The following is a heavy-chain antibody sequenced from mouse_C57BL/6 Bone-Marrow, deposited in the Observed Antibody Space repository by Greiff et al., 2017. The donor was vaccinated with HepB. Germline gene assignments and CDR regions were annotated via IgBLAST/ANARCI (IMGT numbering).Heavy chain of an antibody. V-gene: IGHV1-7*01. D-gene: IGHD4-1*01. CDR2: INPSSGYT. CDR3: AQDSNLPAWFAY. CDR1: GYTFTSYW. J-gene: IGHJ3*01. Sequence: QVQLKESGAELAKPGASVKLSCKASGYTFTSYWMHWVKQRPGQGLEWIGYINPSSGYTKYNQKFKDKATLTAAKSSSTAYMQLSSLTSDDSAVYYCAQDSNLPAWFAYWGQGTLVTVSA.